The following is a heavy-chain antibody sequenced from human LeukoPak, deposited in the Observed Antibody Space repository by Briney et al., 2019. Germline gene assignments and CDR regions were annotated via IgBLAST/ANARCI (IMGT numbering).Heavy chain of an antibody. CDR3: ARVSGLVYYYYMDV. CDR1: GGSISSYY. J-gene: IGHJ6*03. D-gene: IGHD1-26*01. V-gene: IGHV4-59*08. Sequence: SETLSLTCTVSGGSISSYYWSWIRQPPGKGLEWIGYIYYSGSTNYNPSLKSRVTISVNTSKNQFSLKLSSVTAADTAVYYCARVSGLVYYYYMDVWGKGTTVTVSS. CDR2: IYYSGST.